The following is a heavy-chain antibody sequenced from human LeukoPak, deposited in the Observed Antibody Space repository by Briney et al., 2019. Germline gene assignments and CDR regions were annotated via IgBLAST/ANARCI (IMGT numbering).Heavy chain of an antibody. CDR1: GFTFSSYG. Sequence: GGSLRLSCAASGFTFSSYGMHWVRQAPGKGLEWVAVIWYDGSNKYYADSVKGRFTISRDNSKNTLYLQMNSLRAEDTAVYYCARDRRGLSGSWYGGYRYYGMDVWGQGTTVTVSS. D-gene: IGHD6-13*01. J-gene: IGHJ6*02. CDR2: IWYDGSNK. V-gene: IGHV3-33*01. CDR3: ARDRRGLSGSWYGGYRYYGMDV.